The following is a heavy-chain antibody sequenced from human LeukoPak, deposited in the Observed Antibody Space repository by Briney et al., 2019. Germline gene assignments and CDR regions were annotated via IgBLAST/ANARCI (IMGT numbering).Heavy chain of an antibody. CDR3: AKDVSSTRYYYYGMDV. CDR2: ISWNSGTI. CDR1: GFTFDDYA. Sequence: GRSLRLYCAASGFTFDDYAMHWVRQVPGKGLEWVSGISWNSGTIGYADSVKGRFTISRDNAKNSLYLQMNSLKPEDTALYYCAKDVSSTRYYYYGMDVWGQGTTVTVSS. D-gene: IGHD2-2*01. J-gene: IGHJ6*02. V-gene: IGHV3-9*01.